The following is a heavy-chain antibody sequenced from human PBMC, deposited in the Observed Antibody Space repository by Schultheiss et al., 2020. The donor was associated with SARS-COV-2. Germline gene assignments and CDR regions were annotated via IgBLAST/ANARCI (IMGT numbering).Heavy chain of an antibody. CDR1: GYTFTSYA. V-gene: IGHV1-3*01. J-gene: IGHJ1*01. CDR3: AREGYSSSSTDFQH. CDR2: INAGNGNT. D-gene: IGHD6-6*01. Sequence: ASVKVSCKASGYTFTSYAMHWVRQAPGQRLEWMGWINAGNGNTKYSQKFQGRVTITRDTSTSTVYMELSSLRSEDTAVYYCAREGYSSSSTDFQHWGQGTLVTVSS.